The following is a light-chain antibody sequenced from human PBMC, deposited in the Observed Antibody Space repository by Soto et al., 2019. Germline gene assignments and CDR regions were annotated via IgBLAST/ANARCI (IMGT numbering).Light chain of an antibody. Sequence: EIVLTQSPATLSLSPGERATLSCRASQSVSSYLAWYQQKPGQAPRLHIYDASNRATGIPARFSGSGSGTDFTLTICSLEPEDFAVYYCQQRSNWPRYTFGQGTKLEIK. J-gene: IGKJ2*01. CDR3: QQRSNWPRYT. CDR2: DAS. CDR1: QSVSSY. V-gene: IGKV3-11*01.